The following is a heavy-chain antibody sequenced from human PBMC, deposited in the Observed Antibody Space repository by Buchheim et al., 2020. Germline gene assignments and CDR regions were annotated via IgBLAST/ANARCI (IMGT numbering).Heavy chain of an antibody. CDR3: AKAHYFDSSFYYYGGGDY. CDR1: GFIFNSYA. Sequence: EVQLLESGGGLVQPGGSLRLSCAASGFIFNSYAMSWARQAPGKGLQWVSAVSGGGGSTYYADFVKGRFTISRDNSKNTLYLQMNHLRAGDTAVYFCAKAHYFDSSFYYYGGGDYWGQGTL. D-gene: IGHD3-22*01. J-gene: IGHJ4*02. V-gene: IGHV3-23*01. CDR2: VSGGGGST.